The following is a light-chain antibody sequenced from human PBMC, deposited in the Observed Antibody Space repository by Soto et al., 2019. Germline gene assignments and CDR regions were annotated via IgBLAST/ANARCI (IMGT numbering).Light chain of an antibody. Sequence: EIVLTQSPATLSLSPGERATLSCRASQSVSSYLAWYQQKPGQAPRLLIYDASNRATGIPARFSGSGSGTEFTLTISSLEPEDFTFYYCQQRSNWSFTFGPGTKVDIK. CDR1: QSVSSY. V-gene: IGKV3-11*01. CDR2: DAS. CDR3: QQRSNWSFT. J-gene: IGKJ3*01.